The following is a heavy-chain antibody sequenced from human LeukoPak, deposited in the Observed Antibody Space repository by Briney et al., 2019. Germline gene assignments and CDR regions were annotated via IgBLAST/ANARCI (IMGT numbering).Heavy chain of an antibody. Sequence: SETLSLTCTFCGGSISSYYWSWLRQPPGKGREGMGYIYYSGCTNYNPSLKSRVTISVDTSKNQFSLKLSSVTAADTAVYYCARHKWNLYYFDYWGQGTLVTVSS. V-gene: IGHV4-59*08. J-gene: IGHJ4*02. CDR2: IYYSGCT. CDR1: GGSISSYY. D-gene: IGHD1-20*01. CDR3: ARHKWNLYYFDY.